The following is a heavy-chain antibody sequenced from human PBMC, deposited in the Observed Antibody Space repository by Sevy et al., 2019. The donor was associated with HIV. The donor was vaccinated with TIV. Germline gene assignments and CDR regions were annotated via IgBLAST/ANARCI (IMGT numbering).Heavy chain of an antibody. CDR2: IKAKADGGTI. Sequence: GGSLRLSCAASGFTFTYAWMSWVRQAPGKGLEWIGRIKAKADGGTIDYAAPVKGRFTISRDDSKNTLYLQMNSLKTEDTAVYYCNTDPIFVLLVTNGMDVWGQGTTVTVSS. D-gene: IGHD2-8*01. CDR3: NTDPIFVLLVTNGMDV. J-gene: IGHJ6*02. V-gene: IGHV3-15*01. CDR1: GFTFTYAW.